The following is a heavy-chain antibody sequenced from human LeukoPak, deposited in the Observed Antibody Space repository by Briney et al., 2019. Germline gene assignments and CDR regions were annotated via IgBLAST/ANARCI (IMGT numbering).Heavy chain of an antibody. CDR2: ISYDGGNQ. V-gene: IGHV3-30*03. D-gene: IGHD6-19*01. CDR3: ARASSGWYLYYYYGMDV. CDR1: EFIFTNYG. Sequence: GGSLRLSCIASEFIFTNYGMHWVRQAPGKGLEWVALISYDGGNQYYADSVRGRFTISRDNSKNTLSLQMNSLKTEDTAVYYCARASSGWYLYYYYGMDVWGQGTTVTVSS. J-gene: IGHJ6*02.